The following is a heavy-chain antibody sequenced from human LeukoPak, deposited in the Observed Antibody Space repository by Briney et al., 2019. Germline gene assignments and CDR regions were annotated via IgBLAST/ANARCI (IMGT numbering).Heavy chain of an antibody. CDR2: ISAYNGNT. CDR3: AASHMVRGVFDY. D-gene: IGHD3-10*01. V-gene: IGHV1-18*04. Sequence: ASVKVSCKASGYTFTSYGISWVRQAPGQGLEWMGWISAYNGNTNYAQKLQGRVTMTTDTSTSTAYMELRSLRSDGTAVYYCAASHMVRGVFDYWGQGTLVTVSS. J-gene: IGHJ4*02. CDR1: GYTFTSYG.